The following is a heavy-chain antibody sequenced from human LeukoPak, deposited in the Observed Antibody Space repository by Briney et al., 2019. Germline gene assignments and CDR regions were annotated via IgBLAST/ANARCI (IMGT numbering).Heavy chain of an antibody. CDR1: GGSFSGYY. V-gene: IGHV4-34*01. CDR2: INHSGST. CDR3: ARSVSSSWFRNWFDP. J-gene: IGHJ5*02. D-gene: IGHD6-13*01. Sequence: SETLSLTCAVYGGSFSGYYWSWIRQPPGKGLEWIGEINHSGSTNYNPSLKSRVTISVDTSKNQFSLKLSSVTAADTAVYYCARSVSSSWFRNWFDPWGQGTLVTVSS.